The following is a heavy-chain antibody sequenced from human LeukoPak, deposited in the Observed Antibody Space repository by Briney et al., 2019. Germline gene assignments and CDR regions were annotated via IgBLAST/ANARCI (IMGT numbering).Heavy chain of an antibody. D-gene: IGHD1-26*01. V-gene: IGHV3-13*04. CDR2: IGTAGDT. CDR3: ARGMGATTQSLFDQ. Sequence: GGSVRLFCAASGFTFSSYDMHWVRQATGKGLEWVSGIGTAGDTYYPGSVKGRFTISRENAKNSLYLQMNSLRAGDTAVYYCARGMGATTQSLFDQWGQGSLVTVSS. CDR1: GFTFSSYD. J-gene: IGHJ4*02.